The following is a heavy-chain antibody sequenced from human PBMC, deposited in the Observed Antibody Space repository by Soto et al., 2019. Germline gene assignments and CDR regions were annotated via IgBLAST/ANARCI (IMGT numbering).Heavy chain of an antibody. CDR3: ARHSPWGDEHFDY. Sequence: SETLSLTCTVSGGSISSYYWSWIRQPPGKGLEWIGYIYYSGSTNYNPSLKSRVTISVDTSKNQFSLKLSSVTAADTAVYYCARHSPWGDEHFDYWGQGTLVTVSS. CDR2: IYYSGST. D-gene: IGHD2-21*02. V-gene: IGHV4-59*08. CDR1: GGSISSYY. J-gene: IGHJ4*02.